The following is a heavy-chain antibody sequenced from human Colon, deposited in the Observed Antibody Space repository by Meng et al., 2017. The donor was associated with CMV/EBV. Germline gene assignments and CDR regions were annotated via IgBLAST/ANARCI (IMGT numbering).Heavy chain of an antibody. Sequence: GESLKISCAASGFIFDDYGMSWVRQAPGKGLEWVSGINWIGGSRGYADSVKGRFTISRDNAKNSVYLQMNSLRVEDTAVYYCARDRPHWSMDVWGQGTTVTVSS. CDR1: GFIFDDYG. V-gene: IGHV3-20*04. CDR3: ARDRPHWSMDV. CDR2: INWIGGSR. D-gene: IGHD3-3*01. J-gene: IGHJ6*02.